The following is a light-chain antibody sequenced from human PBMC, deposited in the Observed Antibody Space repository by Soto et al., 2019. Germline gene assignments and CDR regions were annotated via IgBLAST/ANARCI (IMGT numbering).Light chain of an antibody. CDR1: QSVSRSY. CDR3: HQYKNWPWT. CDR2: GAS. Sequence: EIVLTQSPATLSLSPGERATLSCRASQSVSRSYLAWYQQKPGQAPRLLIYGASSRATGIPDRFSGSGSETEFTLTIRSLQSEDFALYYCHQYKNWPWTFGQGTKVDI. J-gene: IGKJ1*01. V-gene: IGKV3D-20*02.